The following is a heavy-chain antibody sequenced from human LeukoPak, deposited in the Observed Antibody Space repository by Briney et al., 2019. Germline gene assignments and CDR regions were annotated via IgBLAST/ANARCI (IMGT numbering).Heavy chain of an antibody. CDR3: ATSLGYCSSGSCYYYYYGMDV. D-gene: IGHD2-15*01. CDR2: FDPEDGET. J-gene: IGHJ6*02. V-gene: IGHV1-24*01. Sequence: EASVKVSCKVSGYTLTELSMHWVRQAPGKGLEWMGGFDPEDGETIYAQKFQGRVTMTEDTSTDTAYMELSSLRSEDTAVYYCATSLGYCSSGSCYYYYYGMDVWGQGTTVTVSS. CDR1: GYTLTELS.